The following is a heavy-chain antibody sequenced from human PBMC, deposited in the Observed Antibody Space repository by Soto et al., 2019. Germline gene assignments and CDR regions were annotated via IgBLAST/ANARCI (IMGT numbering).Heavy chain of an antibody. J-gene: IGHJ4*02. CDR1: GFTFSSYA. Sequence: HPGGSLRLSCAASGFTFSSYAMSWVRQAPGKGLEWVSAISGSGGSTYYADSVKGRFTISRDNSKNTLYLQMNSLRAEDTAVYYCAKRVGAAHWYFDYWGQGTLVTVSS. V-gene: IGHV3-23*01. CDR3: AKRVGAAHWYFDY. CDR2: ISGSGGST. D-gene: IGHD2-15*01.